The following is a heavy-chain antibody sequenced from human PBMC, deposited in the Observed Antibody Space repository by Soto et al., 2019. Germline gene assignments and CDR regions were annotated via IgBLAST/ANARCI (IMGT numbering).Heavy chain of an antibody. D-gene: IGHD2-2*01. CDR1: GYTFISYY. Sequence: ASVKVSCKASGYTFISYYMHWVRQAPGQGLEWMGTINPRGGGTSSAQKFLGRVTMTADTSTSTVYMELSSLRSEDTAVYYCARGFPSRTTLGCFDPWGQATLGTVSS. J-gene: IGHJ5*02. CDR2: INPRGGGT. CDR3: ARGFPSRTTLGCFDP. V-gene: IGHV1-46*01.